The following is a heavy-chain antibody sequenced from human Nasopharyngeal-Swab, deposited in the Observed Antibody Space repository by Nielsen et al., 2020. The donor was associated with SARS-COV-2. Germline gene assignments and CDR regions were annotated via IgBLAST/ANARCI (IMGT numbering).Heavy chain of an antibody. CDR3: ARETIPYGSSGFDAFDI. J-gene: IGHJ3*02. Sequence: WIRQPPGKGLEWIGYIYYSGSTYCNPSLKSRVTISVDTSKNQFSLKLSSVTAADTAVYYCARETIPYGSSGFDAFDIWGQGTMVTVSS. D-gene: IGHD3-22*01. V-gene: IGHV4-31*02. CDR2: IYYSGST.